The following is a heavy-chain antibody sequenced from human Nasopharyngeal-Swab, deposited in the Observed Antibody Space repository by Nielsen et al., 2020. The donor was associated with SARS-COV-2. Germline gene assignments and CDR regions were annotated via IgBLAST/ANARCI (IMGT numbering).Heavy chain of an antibody. CDR3: VRDRPTETMPHFEY. D-gene: IGHD2-2*01. V-gene: IGHV3-7*03. CDR2: IKHDGSEQ. Sequence: GESLKISCAASGFTFRSNWMSWVRQAPGKGLEWVANIKHDGSEQYYVGSVKGRFTISRDNDKNSLFLQMNSLRAEDTAVYYCVRDRPTETMPHFEYWGLGTLVSVSS. J-gene: IGHJ4*02. CDR1: GFTFRSNW.